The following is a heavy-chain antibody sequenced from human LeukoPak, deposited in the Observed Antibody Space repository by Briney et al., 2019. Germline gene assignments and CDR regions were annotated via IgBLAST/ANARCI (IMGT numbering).Heavy chain of an antibody. CDR1: GYTFTSYG. J-gene: IGHJ3*02. CDR3: ARDSVVVAAVNAFDI. CDR2: ISAYNGNT. V-gene: IGHV1-18*01. D-gene: IGHD2-15*01. Sequence: ASVKVSCKASGYTFTSYGISWVRQAPGQGLEWVGWISAYNGNTNYAQKLQGRVTMTTDTSTSAAYMELRSLRSDDTAVYYCARDSVVVAAVNAFDIWGQGTMVTVSS.